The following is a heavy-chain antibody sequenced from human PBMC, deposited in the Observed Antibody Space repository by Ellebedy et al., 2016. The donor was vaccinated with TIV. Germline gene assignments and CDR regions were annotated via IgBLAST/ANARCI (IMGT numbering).Heavy chain of an antibody. CDR2: IKSKTDGGTT. D-gene: IGHD6-13*01. V-gene: IGHV3-15*01. J-gene: IGHJ4*02. Sequence: GESLKISCAASGFTFSNAWMSWVRQAPGKGLGWVGRIKSKTDGGTTDYAAPVKGRFTISRDDSKNTLYLQMNSLKTEDTAVYYCTRDSSRLLASGHRGPDYWGQGTLVTVSS. CDR3: TRDSSRLLASGHRGPDY. CDR1: GFTFSNAW.